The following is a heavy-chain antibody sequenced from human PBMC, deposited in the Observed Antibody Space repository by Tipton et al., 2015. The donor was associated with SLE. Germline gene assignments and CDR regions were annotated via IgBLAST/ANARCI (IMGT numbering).Heavy chain of an antibody. V-gene: IGHV4-59*11. J-gene: IGHJ4*02. CDR1: GGSIRGQY. Sequence: LRLSCTVSGGSIRGQYWGWMRQLPGKGLEWIGYIYHDGITNYNPSLKSRVTISVDTSKNQFSLKLSSVTAADTAVYYCARSAGYGSSWAHFDYWGQGTLVTVSS. CDR3: ARSAGYGSSWAHFDY. CDR2: IYHDGIT. D-gene: IGHD6-13*01.